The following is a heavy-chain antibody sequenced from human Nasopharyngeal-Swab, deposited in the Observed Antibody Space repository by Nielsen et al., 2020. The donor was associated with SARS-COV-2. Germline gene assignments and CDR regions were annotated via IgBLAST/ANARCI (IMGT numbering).Heavy chain of an antibody. D-gene: IGHD3-3*01. CDR2: INPSGGST. V-gene: IGHV1-46*01. CDR3: ARGSLRFLEWSYYYYYMDV. Sequence: ASVKLSCKAPGYTFTSYYMHWVRQAPGQGLEWMGIINPSGGSTSYAQKFQGRVTMTRDTSTSTVYMELSSLRSEDTAVYYCARGSLRFLEWSYYYYYMDVWGKGTTVTVSS. CDR1: GYTFTSYY. J-gene: IGHJ6*03.